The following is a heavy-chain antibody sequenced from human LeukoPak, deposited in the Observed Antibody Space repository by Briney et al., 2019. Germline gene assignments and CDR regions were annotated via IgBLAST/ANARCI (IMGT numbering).Heavy chain of an antibody. V-gene: IGHV4-39*01. CDR2: IYYSWST. J-gene: IGHJ1*01. Sequence: KPSETLSLTCTASGGSISSSSYYWGWLRQPPGKGLEGIGSIYYSWSTYYNPSLKSRATISVDTSKNQCSLKLSSVTAADTAVYYCARQYGSWYTFYFQHWGEGTLVTVSS. D-gene: IGHD6-13*01. CDR3: ARQYGSWYTFYFQH. CDR1: GGSISSSSYY.